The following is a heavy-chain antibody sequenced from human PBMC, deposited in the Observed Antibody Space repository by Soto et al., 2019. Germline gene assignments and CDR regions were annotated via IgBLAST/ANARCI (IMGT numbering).Heavy chain of an antibody. V-gene: IGHV1-69*13. CDR2: IIPIFGTA. CDR1: GGTFSSYA. D-gene: IGHD5-18*01. J-gene: IGHJ4*02. CDR3: ARVEYSYGVDY. Sequence: PSVKVSCKASGGTFSSYAISWVRQAPGQGLEWMGGIIPIFGTANYAQKFQGRVTITADESTSTAYMELSSLRSEATAVYYCARVEYSYGVDYWGQGTLVTVSS.